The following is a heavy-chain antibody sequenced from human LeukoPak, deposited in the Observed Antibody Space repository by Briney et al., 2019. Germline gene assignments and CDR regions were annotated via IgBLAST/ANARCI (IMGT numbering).Heavy chain of an antibody. CDR3: TTESFHY. Sequence: GGSLRLSCAVSGFTFGRFAMKWVRQAPGKGLEWVSIISNSGTITSYADSVKGRFTISRDNSKDTVYLQMNSLRAEDTALYYCTTESFHYWGQGSLVAVSS. V-gene: IGHV3-23*01. D-gene: IGHD3-10*01. J-gene: IGHJ4*02. CDR1: GFTFGRFA. CDR2: ISNSGTIT.